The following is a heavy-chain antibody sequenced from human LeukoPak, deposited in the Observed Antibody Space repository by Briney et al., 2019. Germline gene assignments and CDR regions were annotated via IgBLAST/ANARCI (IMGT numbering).Heavy chain of an antibody. J-gene: IGHJ4*01. CDR1: GFSFRGYT. D-gene: IGHD3-16*01. CDR2: ISWNGVTT. V-gene: IGHV3-43*01. CDR3: VRGAGGPSNY. Sequence: GGSLRLSCAASGFSFRGYTMHWVRQVPGRGLEWVSLISWNGVTTYYRDSVKGRFTISRDNAKNSLYLQMNSLRVEDAAFYYCVRGAGGPSNYWGHGTLVTVSS.